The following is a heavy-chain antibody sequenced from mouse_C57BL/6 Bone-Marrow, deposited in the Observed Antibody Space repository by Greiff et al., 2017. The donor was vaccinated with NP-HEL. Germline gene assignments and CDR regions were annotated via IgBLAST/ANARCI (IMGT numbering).Heavy chain of an antibody. D-gene: IGHD1-1*01. CDR2: IDPENGDT. CDR1: GFNIKDDY. CDR3: TTERDYYGSSRDY. Sequence: VQLKESGAELVRPGASVKLSCTASGFNIKDDYMHWVKQRPEQGLEWIGWIDPENGDTEYASKFQGKATITADTSSNTAYLQLSSLTSEDTAVYYCTTERDYYGSSRDYWGQGTTLTVSS. V-gene: IGHV14-4*01. J-gene: IGHJ2*01.